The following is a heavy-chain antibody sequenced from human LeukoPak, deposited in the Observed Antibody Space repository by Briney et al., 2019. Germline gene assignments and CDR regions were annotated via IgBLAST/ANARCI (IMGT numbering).Heavy chain of an antibody. CDR1: GGTFSSYA. J-gene: IGHJ6*02. Sequence: SVKVSCKASGGTFSSYAISWVRQAPGQGLEGMGRIIPIFGIANYAQKFQVRVTITADKSTSTAYMELSSLRSEDTAVYYCANNDILTGNLYYYYGMDVWGQGTTVTASS. CDR2: IIPIFGIA. V-gene: IGHV1-69*04. CDR3: ANNDILTGNLYYYYGMDV. D-gene: IGHD3-9*01.